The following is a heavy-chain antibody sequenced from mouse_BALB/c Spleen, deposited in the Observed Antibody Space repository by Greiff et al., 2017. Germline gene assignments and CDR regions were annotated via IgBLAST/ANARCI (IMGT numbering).Heavy chain of an antibody. CDR2: ISYSGST. V-gene: IGHV3-2*02. CDR1: GYSITSDYA. CDR3: ARYDYDGAMDY. D-gene: IGHD2-4*01. Sequence: EVQLVESGPGLVKPSQSLSLTCTVTGYSITSDYAWNWIRQFPGNKLEWMGYISYSGSTSYNPSLKSRISITRDTSKNQFFLQLNSVTTEDTATYYCARYDYDGAMDYWGQGTSVTVSS. J-gene: IGHJ4*01.